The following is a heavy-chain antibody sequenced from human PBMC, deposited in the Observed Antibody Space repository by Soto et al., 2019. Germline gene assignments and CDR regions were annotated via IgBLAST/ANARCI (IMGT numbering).Heavy chain of an antibody. J-gene: IGHJ4*02. CDR3: ARDDPGGPIDY. Sequence: QVQLQESGPGLVKPSQTLSLTCTVSGVSISSGGYYWSWIRKHPGKGLQWIGYIYYSGSTYYNPSLKIRVTISVDTSKNQFSLKLSSVTAADTSVYYCARDDPGGPIDYWGQGTLVTVSS. CDR2: IYYSGST. V-gene: IGHV4-31*03. CDR1: GVSISSGGYY.